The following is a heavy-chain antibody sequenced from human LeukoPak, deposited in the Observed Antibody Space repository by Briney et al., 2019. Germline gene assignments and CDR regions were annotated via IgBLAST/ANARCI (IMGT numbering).Heavy chain of an antibody. CDR3: VREDEGFDV. V-gene: IGHV1-2*02. CDR2: VSPGSSGA. CDR1: GYTISDYH. Sequence: ASVKLSCKASGYTISDYHIHWVRLAPGQGLEHLGWVSPGSSGAHYAQTFRGRVALTRHSVINTAYIDLKRLMFDDTAVHYCVREDEGFDVWGQGTMVTVSS. J-gene: IGHJ3*01.